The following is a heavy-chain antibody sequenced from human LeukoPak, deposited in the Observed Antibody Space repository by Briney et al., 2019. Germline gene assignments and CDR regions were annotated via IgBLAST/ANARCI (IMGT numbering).Heavy chain of an antibody. J-gene: IGHJ4*02. Sequence: SETLSLTCTVSGGSISSHYWSWIRQPPGKGLEWIGYIYYSGSTNYNPSLKSRVTISVDTSKNQFSLKLSSVTAADTAVYYCARQLDYYGSGSYYPYFDYWGQGTLVTVSS. CDR3: ARQLDYYGSGSYYPYFDY. D-gene: IGHD3-10*01. V-gene: IGHV4-59*08. CDR2: IYYSGST. CDR1: GGSISSHY.